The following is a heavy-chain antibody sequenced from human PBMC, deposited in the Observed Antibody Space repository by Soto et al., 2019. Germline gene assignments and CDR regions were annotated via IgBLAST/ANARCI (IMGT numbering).Heavy chain of an antibody. Sequence: GGSLRLSCAASGFTFSNAWMSWVRQAPGKGLEWVGRIKSKTDGGTTDYAAPVKGRFTISRDDSKNTLYLQMNSLKTEDTAVYYCWLQIVYYYMDVWGKGTTVTVSS. J-gene: IGHJ6*03. D-gene: IGHD6-19*01. CDR3: WLQIVYYYMDV. CDR2: IKSKTDGGTT. CDR1: GFTFSNAW. V-gene: IGHV3-15*01.